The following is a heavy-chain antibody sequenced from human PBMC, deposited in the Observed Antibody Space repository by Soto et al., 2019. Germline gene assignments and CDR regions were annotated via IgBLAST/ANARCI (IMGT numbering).Heavy chain of an antibody. CDR3: ARAMVSCSGGSCYLGSLYYYYGMDV. D-gene: IGHD2-15*01. Sequence: ASVKVSCKASGYTFTGYYMHWVRQAPGQGLEWMGWINPNSGGTNYAQRFQGWVTMTRDTSISTAYMELSRLRSDDTVVYYCARAMVSCSGGSCYLGSLYYYYGMDVWGQGTTVTVSS. V-gene: IGHV1-2*04. CDR2: INPNSGGT. CDR1: GYTFTGYY. J-gene: IGHJ6*02.